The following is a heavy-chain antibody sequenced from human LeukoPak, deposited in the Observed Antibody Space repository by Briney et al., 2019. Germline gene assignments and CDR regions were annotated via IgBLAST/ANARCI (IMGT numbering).Heavy chain of an antibody. V-gene: IGHV4-59*12. Sequence: SETLSLTCTVSGGSISSYYWSWIRQPPGKGLEWIGYIYYSGSTNYNPSLKSRVTISVDTSKNQLSLKLSSVTAADTAVYYCARDPGYDSSGYYPFDYWGQGTLVTVSS. CDR2: IYYSGST. D-gene: IGHD3-22*01. CDR3: ARDPGYDSSGYYPFDY. J-gene: IGHJ4*02. CDR1: GGSISSYY.